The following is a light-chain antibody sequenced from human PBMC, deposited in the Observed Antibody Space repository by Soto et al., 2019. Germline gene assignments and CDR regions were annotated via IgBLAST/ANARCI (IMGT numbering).Light chain of an antibody. J-gene: IGKJ4*01. Sequence: IQTSQSPSSLSASVGDRVSITCRASQTVNNNYVNWYQQKPGEAPKLLIYIASGLQSGVPSRFNGSGSSTDFTLHINSLQPDDVATYYCQHTSSFPLSFGGGTKVEIK. CDR2: IAS. CDR1: QTVNNNY. V-gene: IGKV1-39*01. CDR3: QHTSSFPLS.